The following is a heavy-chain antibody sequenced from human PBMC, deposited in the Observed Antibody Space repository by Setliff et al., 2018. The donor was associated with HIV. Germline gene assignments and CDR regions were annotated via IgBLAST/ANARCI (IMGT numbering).Heavy chain of an antibody. J-gene: IGHJ4*02. D-gene: IGHD1-1*01. CDR3: ARESELRRIDS. CDR1: GFSFSSYS. CDR2: ISGSSSYI. Sequence: PGGSLRLSCAASGFSFSSYSMNWVRQAPGKGLEWVSCISGSSSYIYYADSVKGRFTISRDNAKNSLYLQMNSLRAEDTAVYYCARESELRRIDSWGQGTLVTVSS. V-gene: IGHV3-21*01.